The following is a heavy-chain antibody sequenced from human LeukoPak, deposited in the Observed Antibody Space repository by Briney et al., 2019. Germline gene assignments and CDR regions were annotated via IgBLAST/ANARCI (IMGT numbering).Heavy chain of an antibody. J-gene: IGHJ5*02. CDR3: ARCRDEFGDYGFTS. Sequence: SETLSLTCTVSGDSITSNYWSWIRQPPGKGLEWIGYIYDSGSTKYNPSLKSRVTISVDTSKNQFSLKSTSVTAADTAVYYCARCRDEFGDYGFTSWGQGTLVTVSS. CDR1: GDSITSNY. CDR2: IYDSGST. D-gene: IGHD4-17*01. V-gene: IGHV4-59*01.